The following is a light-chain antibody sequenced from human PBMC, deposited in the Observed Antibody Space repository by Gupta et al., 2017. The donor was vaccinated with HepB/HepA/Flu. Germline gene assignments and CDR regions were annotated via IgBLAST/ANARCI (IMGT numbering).Light chain of an antibody. CDR3: NSYKIRTTRV. J-gene: IGLJ3*02. CDR1: SSDIGTYNY. Sequence: QSALTQPASVSGSPGQSITISCTGTSSDIGTYNYVSWYQQPPGNAPKLIIYDVDNRPSGLSNRFAASKSDNTALLNISGHQAEDEADYYSNSYKIRTTRVFGGGTKLTVL. CDR2: DVD. V-gene: IGLV2-14*03.